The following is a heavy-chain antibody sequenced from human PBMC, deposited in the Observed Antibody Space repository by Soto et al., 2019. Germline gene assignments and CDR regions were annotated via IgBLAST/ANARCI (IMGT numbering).Heavy chain of an antibody. D-gene: IGHD6-6*01. CDR3: ARDSPFRGAARPNYYYGMDV. V-gene: IGHV1-69*13. J-gene: IGHJ6*02. Sequence: GASVKVSCKASGGTFSSYAISWVRQAPGQGLEWMGGIIPIFGTANYAQKLQSRVTITADESTSTAYMELSSLRSEDTAVYYCARDSPFRGAARPNYYYGMDVWGQGTTVTVSS. CDR1: GGTFSSYA. CDR2: IIPIFGTA.